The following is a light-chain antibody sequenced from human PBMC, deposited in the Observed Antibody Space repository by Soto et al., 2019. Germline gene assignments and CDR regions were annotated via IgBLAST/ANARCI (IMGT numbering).Light chain of an antibody. V-gene: IGKV3D-15*01. Sequence: PSSMASKSVXSYLVCCEQKPGQATRLLSSDESNRANGIAARFSGSGSGTDFTLTISSLQSEDFVVYYCQQYNNCTPITFGQGTRLEIK. CDR3: QQYNNCTPIT. J-gene: IGKJ5*01. CDR2: DES. CDR1: KSVXSY.